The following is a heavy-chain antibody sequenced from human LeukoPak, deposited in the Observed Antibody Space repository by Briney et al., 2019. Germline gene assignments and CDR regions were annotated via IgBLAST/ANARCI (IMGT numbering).Heavy chain of an antibody. J-gene: IGHJ3*02. Sequence: PSETLSLTCTVSGVSISSGGYYWSWIRQHPGKGLEWIGYIYYSGSTYYNPSLKSRVTISVDTSKNQFSLKLSSVTAADTAVYYCARDRGQLAGGDAFDIWGQGTMVTVSS. CDR3: ARDRGQLAGGDAFDI. V-gene: IGHV4-31*03. CDR1: GVSISSGGYY. CDR2: IYYSGST. D-gene: IGHD6-6*01.